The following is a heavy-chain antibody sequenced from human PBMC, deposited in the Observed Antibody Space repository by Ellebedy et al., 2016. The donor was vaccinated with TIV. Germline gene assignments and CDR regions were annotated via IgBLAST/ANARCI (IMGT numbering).Heavy chain of an antibody. CDR3: ARDIRNGGVFDY. Sequence: GESLKISCAASGFTFSTYAMHWVRQAPGKGLEYVSAISSHGGSTFYANSVQGRFSISRDNSKNTLYLQMDSLRGEDMAVYYCARDIRNGGVFDYWGQGTLVTVSS. CDR1: GFTFSTYA. J-gene: IGHJ4*02. CDR2: ISSHGGST. V-gene: IGHV3-64*01. D-gene: IGHD3-16*01.